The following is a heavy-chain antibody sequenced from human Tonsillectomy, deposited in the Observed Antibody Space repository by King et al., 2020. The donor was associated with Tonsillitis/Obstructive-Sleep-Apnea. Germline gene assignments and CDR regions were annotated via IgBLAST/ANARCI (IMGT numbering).Heavy chain of an antibody. Sequence: VQLVESGGGLVQPGRSLRLSCAASGFTFDDYAMHWVRQAPGKGLEWVSGINWNSGSKGYADSVKGRFTISRDNAKNSLYLQMNSLRAEDTALYYCAKDTMVRGAMSPSFDYWGQGTLVTVSS. CDR3: AKDTMVRGAMSPSFDY. J-gene: IGHJ4*02. CDR2: INWNSGSK. D-gene: IGHD3-10*01. CDR1: GFTFDDYA. V-gene: IGHV3-9*01.